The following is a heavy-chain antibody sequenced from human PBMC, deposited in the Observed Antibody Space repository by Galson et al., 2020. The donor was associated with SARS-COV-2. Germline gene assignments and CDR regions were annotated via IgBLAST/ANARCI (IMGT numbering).Heavy chain of an antibody. V-gene: IGHV1-69*10. Sequence: KISCKASGGTFSSYAISWVRQAPGQGLEWMGGIIPILGIANYAQKFQGRVTITADKSTSTAYMELSSLRSEDTAVYYCARSLYYYDSSGYYNYENYFDYWGQGTLVTVSS. D-gene: IGHD3-22*01. CDR3: ARSLYYYDSSGYYNYENYFDY. CDR2: IIPILGIA. CDR1: GGTFSSYA. J-gene: IGHJ4*02.